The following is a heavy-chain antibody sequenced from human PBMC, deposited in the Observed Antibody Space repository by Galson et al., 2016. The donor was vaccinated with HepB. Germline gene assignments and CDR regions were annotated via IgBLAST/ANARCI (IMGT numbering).Heavy chain of an antibody. CDR1: GFTFRNYA. Sequence: SLRLSCAASGFTFRNYAMSWVRQAPGKGLEWVSAIHLAGRGIYYADSVRGRFTISRDDSNSMLYLQMNSLRPKDSALYYCTKHEVRTHDHWGQGTLVTVSS. V-gene: IGHV3-23*05. CDR2: IHLAGRGI. J-gene: IGHJ4*02. CDR3: TKHEVRTHDH. D-gene: IGHD3-22*01.